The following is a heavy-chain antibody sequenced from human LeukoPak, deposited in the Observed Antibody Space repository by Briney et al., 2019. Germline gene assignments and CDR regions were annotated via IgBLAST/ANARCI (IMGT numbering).Heavy chain of an antibody. J-gene: IGHJ4*02. CDR2: FDPEDGET. D-gene: IGHD3-3*01. Sequence: ASVKVSCKVSGYTLTELSMHWVRQAPGKGLEWMGGFDPEDGETIYAQKFQGRVTMTEDTSTDTAYMGLSSLRSEDTAVYYCATVLSDPGTLNYWGQGTLVTVSS. CDR3: ATVLSDPGTLNY. CDR1: GYTLTELS. V-gene: IGHV1-24*01.